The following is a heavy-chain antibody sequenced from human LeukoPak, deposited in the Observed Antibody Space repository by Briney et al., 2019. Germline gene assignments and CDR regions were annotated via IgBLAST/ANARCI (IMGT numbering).Heavy chain of an antibody. V-gene: IGHV3-23*01. CDR3: AKLGGFDILTGIDH. Sequence: GGSLRLSCATSGFTFNSYSMSWVRQAPGKGLEWVSSIDCSRGNTYHADSVKGRFTISRDTSKNTLYLQMNSLRVEDTAKYYCAKLGGFDILTGIDHWGQGTLVTVSS. CDR1: GFTFNSYS. D-gene: IGHD3-9*01. CDR2: IDCSRGNT. J-gene: IGHJ4*02.